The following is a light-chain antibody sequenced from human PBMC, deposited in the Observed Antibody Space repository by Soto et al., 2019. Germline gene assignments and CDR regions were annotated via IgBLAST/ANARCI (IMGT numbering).Light chain of an antibody. CDR2: NNN. Sequence: QPVLTQPPSASGTPGQRVTISCSGSSSNIGSNTVNWYQQVPGTAPKLLIYNNNQRPSGVPDRFSGSKSGTSASLAISGLQSEDEADYYCAAWDDSLNGLFGGGTKLTVL. CDR3: AAWDDSLNGL. CDR1: SSNIGSNT. V-gene: IGLV1-44*01. J-gene: IGLJ3*02.